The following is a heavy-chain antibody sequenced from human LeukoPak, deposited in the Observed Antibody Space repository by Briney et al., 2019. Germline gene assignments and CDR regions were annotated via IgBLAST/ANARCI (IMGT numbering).Heavy chain of an antibody. CDR1: GGSLSGHY. CDR3: ARGWTRRVDYYYYGMDV. Sequence: PPVTLSLPRAVYGGSLSGHYWSWIRQPPGKGREGTGEINHSGRTNYNPPLKSRVNTSQDMSKHHFSLKLSSVTAADTAVYYCARGWTRRVDYYYYGMDVGGQGTTVTVSS. D-gene: IGHD3/OR15-3a*01. J-gene: IGHJ6*02. CDR2: INHSGRT. V-gene: IGHV4-34*01.